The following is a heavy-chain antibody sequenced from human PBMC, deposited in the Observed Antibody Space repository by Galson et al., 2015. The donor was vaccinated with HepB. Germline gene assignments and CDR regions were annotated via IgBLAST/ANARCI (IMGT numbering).Heavy chain of an antibody. J-gene: IGHJ4*02. V-gene: IGHV5-51*01. D-gene: IGHD3-10*01. CDR2: IYPGDSDT. CDR3: ARHETALGELQHIDY. CDR1: GYSFSSYW. Sequence: QSGAEVKKPGESLKISCKGSGYSFSSYWIAWVRQMPGKGLEWMGIIYPGDSDTRYSPSFQGQVTISADKSIRTAYLQWSSLKASDTAMYYCARHETALGELQHIDYWGQGTLVTVSS.